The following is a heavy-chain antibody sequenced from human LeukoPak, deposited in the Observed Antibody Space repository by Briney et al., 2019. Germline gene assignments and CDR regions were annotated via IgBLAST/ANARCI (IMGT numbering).Heavy chain of an antibody. D-gene: IGHD6-13*01. Sequence: SVKVSCKASGGTFSSYAISWVRQAPGQGLEWMGGIIPIFGTANYAQKVQGRVTITADASTSTAYMELSSLRSEDTAVYYCARGFEQQLSQEDYSGMDVWGKGTTVTVSS. CDR1: GGTFSSYA. CDR3: ARGFEQQLSQEDYSGMDV. J-gene: IGHJ6*04. V-gene: IGHV1-69*01. CDR2: IIPIFGTA.